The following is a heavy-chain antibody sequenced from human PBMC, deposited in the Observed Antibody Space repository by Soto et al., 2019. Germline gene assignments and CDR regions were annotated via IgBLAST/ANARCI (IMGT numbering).Heavy chain of an antibody. Sequence: QVQLVQSGAEVKKPGASVKVSCKASGYTFTSYGISWVRQAPGQGLEWMGWINAYNGHTKYSQKLQGRGTMTTDTSTSTAYMELRSLRSDATGGDYCARGVGWEPLDYWGQGTLVTVSS. D-gene: IGHD1-26*01. J-gene: IGHJ4*02. CDR1: GYTFTSYG. CDR3: ARGVGWEPLDY. V-gene: IGHV1-18*01. CDR2: INAYNGHT.